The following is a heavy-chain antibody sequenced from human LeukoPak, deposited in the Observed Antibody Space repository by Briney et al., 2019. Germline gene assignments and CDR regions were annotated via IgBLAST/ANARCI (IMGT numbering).Heavy chain of an antibody. Sequence: PSETLSLTCTVSGGSISSSSYYWSWIRQPAGKGLEWIGRIYTSGSTNYNPSLKSRVTISVDTSKNQFSLKLSSVTAADTAVYYCARIRREPKDYYYYYMDVWGKGTTVTVSS. D-gene: IGHD1-26*01. J-gene: IGHJ6*03. CDR2: IYTSGST. CDR1: GGSISSSSYY. CDR3: ARIRREPKDYYYYYMDV. V-gene: IGHV4-61*02.